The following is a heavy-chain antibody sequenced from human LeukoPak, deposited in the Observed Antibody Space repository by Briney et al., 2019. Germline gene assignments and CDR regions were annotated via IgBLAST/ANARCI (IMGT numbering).Heavy chain of an antibody. CDR2: INHSGST. V-gene: IGHV4-34*01. Sequence: SETLSLTCAVYGGSFSGYYWSCIRQPPGKGLEWIGEINHSGSTNYNPSLKRRVTISVDTSKNQFSLKVTSVTAADTAVYYCAGRSGSWLSAFDIWGQGTVVTVSS. J-gene: IGHJ3*02. D-gene: IGHD3-10*01. CDR3: AGRSGSWLSAFDI. CDR1: GGSFSGYY.